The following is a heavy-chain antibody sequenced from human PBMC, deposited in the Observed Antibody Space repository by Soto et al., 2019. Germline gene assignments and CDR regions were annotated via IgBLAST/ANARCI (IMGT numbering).Heavy chain of an antibody. V-gene: IGHV3-23*01. CDR1: GFTFSSYA. D-gene: IGHD3-3*01. Sequence: GGSLRLSCAASGFTFSSYAMSWVRQAPGKGLEWVSAISGSGGSTYFADSVKGRFTISRDNSKNTLYLQMNSLRAEDTAVYYCAKGITLEWLFNWFDPWGQGTLVTVSS. CDR3: AKGITLEWLFNWFDP. J-gene: IGHJ5*02. CDR2: ISGSGGST.